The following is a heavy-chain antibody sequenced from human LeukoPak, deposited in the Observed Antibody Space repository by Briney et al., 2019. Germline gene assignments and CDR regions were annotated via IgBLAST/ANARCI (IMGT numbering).Heavy chain of an antibody. CDR3: ARGIRRRYCSSTSCSPAFDD. V-gene: IGHV4-34*01. Sequence: SETLSLTCAVYGGSFSGYYWSWIRQPPGKGLEWIGEINHSGSTNYNPSLKSRVTISVDTSKNQFSLKLSSVTAADTAVYYCARGIRRRYCSSTSCSPAFDDWGQGTLVTVSS. CDR1: GGSFSGYY. CDR2: INHSGST. D-gene: IGHD2-2*01. J-gene: IGHJ4*02.